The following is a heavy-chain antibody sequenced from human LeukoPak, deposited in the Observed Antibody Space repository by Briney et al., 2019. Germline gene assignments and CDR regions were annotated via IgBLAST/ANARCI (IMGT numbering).Heavy chain of an antibody. D-gene: IGHD1-26*01. CDR3: ARGTYSGSYYYRGGSGYYYYMDV. V-gene: IGHV1-46*01. CDR1: GYTFTSYY. J-gene: IGHJ6*03. CDR2: INPSGGST. Sequence: ASVKVSCKASGYTFTSYYMHWVRQAPGQGLEWMGIINPSGGSTSYAQKFQGRVTITTDESTSTAYMELSSLRSEDTAVYYCARGTYSGSYYYRGGSGYYYYMDVWGKGTTVTVSS.